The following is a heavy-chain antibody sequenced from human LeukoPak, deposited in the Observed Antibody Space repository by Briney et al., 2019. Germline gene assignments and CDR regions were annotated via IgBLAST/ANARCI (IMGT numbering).Heavy chain of an antibody. CDR3: AKVGGSSWFNWFDP. CDR2: ISGSGGST. Sequence: PGGSRRLSCAVSGFTVSSSYMNWVRQAPGKGLEWVSAISGSGGSTYYADSVKGRFTISRDNSKNTLYLQMNSLRAEDTAVYYCAKVGGSSWFNWFDPWGQGTLVTVS. CDR1: GFTVSSSY. D-gene: IGHD6-13*01. J-gene: IGHJ5*02. V-gene: IGHV3-23*01.